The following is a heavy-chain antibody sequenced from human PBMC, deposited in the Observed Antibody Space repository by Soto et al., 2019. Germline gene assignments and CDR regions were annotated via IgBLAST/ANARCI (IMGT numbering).Heavy chain of an antibody. CDR1: GFSLTTSGVG. CDR3: AHRLRWLANFDY. V-gene: IGHV2-5*01. Sequence: QITLKESGPTLVKPTQTLTLTCTFSGFSLTTSGVGVGWIRQPPGKALEWLALIYWNDEKRYSPSLKSRLTTTKDTSSTPVVLTMTNMDPVDTATYYCAHRLRWLANFDYWGQGTLVTVSS. J-gene: IGHJ4*02. D-gene: IGHD6-19*01. CDR2: IYWNDEK.